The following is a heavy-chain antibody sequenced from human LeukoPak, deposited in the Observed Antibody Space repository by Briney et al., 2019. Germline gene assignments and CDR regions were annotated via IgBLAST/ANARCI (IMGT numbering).Heavy chain of an antibody. J-gene: IGHJ3*02. CDR3: ARDFRVAAYDVFDI. CDR1: GGSISSGGYY. Sequence: SSETLSLTCTVSGGSISSGGYYWSWIRQHPGKGLEWIGYIYYSGSTYYNPSLKSRVTISVDTSKNQFSLKLSSVTAADTAVYYCARDFRVAAYDVFDIWGQGTMVTVSS. CDR2: IYYSGST. D-gene: IGHD2-15*01. V-gene: IGHV4-31*03.